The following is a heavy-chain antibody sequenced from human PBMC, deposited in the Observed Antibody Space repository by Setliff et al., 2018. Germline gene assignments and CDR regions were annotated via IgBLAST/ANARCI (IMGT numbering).Heavy chain of an antibody. CDR3: VRGLNSESWTFRY. J-gene: IGHJ4*02. D-gene: IGHD1-26*01. CDR1: GGSITNSY. Sequence: PSETLSLTCTVSGGSITNSYWSWIRQTPGKGLEWIGYVYNNGNNGITKYNPSLRSRVTVSADRSRNQFSLNLNSVTAADTAIYYCVRGLNSESWTFRYWSQGILVTVSS. V-gene: IGHV4-4*08. CDR2: VYNNGNNGIT.